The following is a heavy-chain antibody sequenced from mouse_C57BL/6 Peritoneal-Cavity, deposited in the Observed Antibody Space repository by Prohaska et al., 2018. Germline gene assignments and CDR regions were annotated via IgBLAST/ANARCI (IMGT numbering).Heavy chain of an antibody. Sequence: FTGYWIEWVKQRPGHGLEWIVEILPGSGITNYNAKFKGKATFTADTSSNTAYMQLSSLTTEDSAIYYCAGGYPAWFAYWGQGTLVTVSA. CDR3: AGGYPAWFAY. CDR2: ILPGSGIT. J-gene: IGHJ3*01. CDR1: FTGYW. V-gene: IGHV1-9*01. D-gene: IGHD2-2*01.